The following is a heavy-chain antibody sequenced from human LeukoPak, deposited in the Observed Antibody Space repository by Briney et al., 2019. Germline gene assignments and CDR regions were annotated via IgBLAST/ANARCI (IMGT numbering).Heavy chain of an antibody. D-gene: IGHD6-19*01. CDR1: GFNFDVYG. Sequence: PGRSLRLSCVASGFNFDVYGMHWVRQAPGKGLEWVALLSYNGTNAYYADSVKGRFTISRDNSRITLFLQMNSLRPEDTAMYYCVEDQGPFKWLVLDYWGQGTLVGVSS. V-gene: IGHV3-30*18. CDR2: LSYNGTNA. CDR3: VEDQGPFKWLVLDY. J-gene: IGHJ4*02.